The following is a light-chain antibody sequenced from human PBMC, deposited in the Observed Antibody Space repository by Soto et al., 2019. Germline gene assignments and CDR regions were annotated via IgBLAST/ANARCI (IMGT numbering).Light chain of an antibody. J-gene: IGKJ5*01. CDR2: GAS. CDR3: QQYNNWPSST. V-gene: IGKV3-15*01. CDR1: QSVGGY. Sequence: DIVMTQSPATLSVSPGERATISCRASQSVGGYLAWYQQRPGQAPRLLIYGASTRATGIAARFSGSGSGTEFTLSISSLQSEDFAFYSCQQYNNWPSSTFGQGTRLEIK.